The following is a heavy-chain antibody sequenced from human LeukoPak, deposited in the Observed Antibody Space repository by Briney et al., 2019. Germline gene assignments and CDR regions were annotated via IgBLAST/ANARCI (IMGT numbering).Heavy chain of an antibody. D-gene: IGHD5-24*01. CDR1: GFTFSSYW. Sequence: GGSLRLSCAASGFTFSSYWMNWVRHAPGKGLVWVSRIASDGSSTTYADSVKGRFSISRDNAKNTLYLQMNSLRDEDTAVYYCATEMATIRFDYWGQGTLVTVSS. V-gene: IGHV3-74*01. CDR3: ATEMATIRFDY. CDR2: IASDGSST. J-gene: IGHJ4*02.